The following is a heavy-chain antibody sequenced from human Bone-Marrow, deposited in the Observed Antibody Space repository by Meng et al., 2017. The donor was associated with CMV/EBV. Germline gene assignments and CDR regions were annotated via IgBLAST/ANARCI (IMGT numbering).Heavy chain of an antibody. J-gene: IGHJ5*02. CDR3: ARDSPVGQLPPHGFDP. CDR2: IYYSGST. V-gene: IGHV4-39*07. D-gene: IGHD2-2*01. CDR1: GGSISSSSYY. Sequence: SETLSLTCTVSGGSISSSSYYWGWIRQPPGKGLEWIGSIYYSGSTYYNPSLKSRVTISVDTSKNQFSLKLSSVTAADTAVYYCARDSPVGQLPPHGFDPWGQGTLVTVYS.